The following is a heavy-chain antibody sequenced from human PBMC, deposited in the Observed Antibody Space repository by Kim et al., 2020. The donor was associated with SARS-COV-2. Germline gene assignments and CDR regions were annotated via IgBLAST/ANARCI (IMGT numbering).Heavy chain of an antibody. Sequence: GGSLRLSCAASGFTFSGNALGGFARAPGGGWDWVSGIRGSALGTYNGDSVKGRCSISRDNARNTVTLQMNSLRAEDTAVYYCAKDSGNDFGDQLDCWGQGTLVTVSS. CDR3: AKDSGNDFGDQLDC. CDR1: GFTFSGNA. CDR2: IRGSALGT. V-gene: IGHV3-23*02. D-gene: IGHD4-17*01. J-gene: IGHJ4*02.